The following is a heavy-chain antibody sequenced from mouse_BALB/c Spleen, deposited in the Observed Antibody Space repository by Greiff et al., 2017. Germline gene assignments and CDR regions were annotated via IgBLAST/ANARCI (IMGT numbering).Heavy chain of an antibody. CDR3: ARSRNYAMDY. V-gene: IGHV1S135*01. Sequence: VQLQQSGPELMKPGASVKISCKASGYSFTSYYMHWVKQSHGKSLEWIGYIDPFNGGTSYNQKFKGKATLTVDKSSSTAYMHLSSLTSEDSAVYYCARSRNYAMDYWGQGTSVTVSS. CDR2: IDPFNGGT. J-gene: IGHJ4*01. CDR1: GYSFTSYY.